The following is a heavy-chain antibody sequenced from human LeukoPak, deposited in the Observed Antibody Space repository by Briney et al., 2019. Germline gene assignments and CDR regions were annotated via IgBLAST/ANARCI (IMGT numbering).Heavy chain of an antibody. D-gene: IGHD3-16*01. J-gene: IGHJ4*02. CDR1: GFTFSSYA. CDR2: INWNSGNI. Sequence: GGSLRLSCAASGFTFSSYAMHWVRQTPGKGLEGGSGINWNSGNIGYADSVRGRFTISRDNSKNTLHLQMNSLGAEDSAIYYCVREGDGAPRNFHSWGQGTRVTVS. CDR3: VREGDGAPRNFHS. V-gene: IGHV3-9*01.